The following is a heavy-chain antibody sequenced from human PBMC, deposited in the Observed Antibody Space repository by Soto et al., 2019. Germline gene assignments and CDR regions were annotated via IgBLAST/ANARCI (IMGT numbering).Heavy chain of an antibody. D-gene: IGHD4-4*01. CDR2: INHSGST. V-gene: IGHV4-34*01. CDR3: AREVPLATVTTYGMDV. J-gene: IGHJ6*02. CDR1: GGSFSGYY. Sequence: QVQLQQWGAGLLKPSATLSLTCAVYGGSFSGYYWSWIRQPPWKGLERLGDINHSGSTNYNQSLKSLVTISVDTTKNQFSLRLSSVTAADKAVDYCAREVPLATVTTYGMDVWGQGTTVTVSS.